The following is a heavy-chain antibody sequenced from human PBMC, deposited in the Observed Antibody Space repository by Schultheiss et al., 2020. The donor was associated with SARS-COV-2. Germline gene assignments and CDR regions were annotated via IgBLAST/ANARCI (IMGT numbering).Heavy chain of an antibody. CDR3: ARERLWYSSSSVGLYYYYGMDV. J-gene: IGHJ6*02. Sequence: ASVKVSCKASGYTFISYYIHWVRQAPGQGLEWMGMINPSGGSTSYSQKFQGRVTMTRDTSASTVYMELSSLRSEDTAVYYCARERLWYSSSSVGLYYYYGMDVWGQGTTVTVSS. D-gene: IGHD6-6*01. CDR2: INPSGGST. CDR1: GYTFISYY. V-gene: IGHV1-46*01.